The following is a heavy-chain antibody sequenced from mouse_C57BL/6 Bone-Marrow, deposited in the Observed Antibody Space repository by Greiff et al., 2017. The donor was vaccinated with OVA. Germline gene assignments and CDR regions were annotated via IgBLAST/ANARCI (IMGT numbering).Heavy chain of an antibody. Sequence: EVQLQESGGGLVKPGGSLKLSYAASGFTFSSYAMSWVRQTPEKRLEWVATISAGGSFTYYPDNFKGRFTISRDNAKNHPYLQMRHLKSEDRAMYYGAGGYYDGYLDAMDYWGQGTSVTVSS. CDR2: ISAGGSFT. CDR3: AGGYYDGYLDAMDY. D-gene: IGHD2-3*01. J-gene: IGHJ4*01. CDR1: GFTFSSYA. V-gene: IGHV5-4*01.